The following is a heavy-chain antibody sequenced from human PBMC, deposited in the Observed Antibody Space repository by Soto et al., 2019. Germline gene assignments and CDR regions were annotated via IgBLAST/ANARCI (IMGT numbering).Heavy chain of an antibody. D-gene: IGHD1-7*01. CDR1: GFSFSSDS. Sequence: SLRLSCAGSGFSFSSDSMGWVRQAPGKGLEWVASTSSSGSFMNYADSVKGRFTISRDNAKNSLYLQMSGLKDEDTAVYYCARDPPTGTTLDWADSWGQGTLVTVSS. J-gene: IGHJ4*02. CDR2: TSSSGSFM. CDR3: ARDPPTGTTLDWADS. V-gene: IGHV3-21*01.